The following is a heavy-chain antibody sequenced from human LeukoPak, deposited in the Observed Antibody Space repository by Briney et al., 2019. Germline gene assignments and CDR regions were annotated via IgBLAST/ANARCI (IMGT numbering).Heavy chain of an antibody. V-gene: IGHV3-11*04. CDR1: GFTFSDYY. D-gene: IGHD3-16*01. CDR2: ISGGSGSTI. CDR3: ARDPTSSRAMAYFDY. J-gene: IGHJ4*02. Sequence: GGSLRLSCAASGFTFSDYYMSWIRQAPGKGLEWVSYISGGSGSTIYYADSVKGRFTISRDNALYLQLNSLRAEDTAIYYCARDPTSSRAMAYFDYWGQGTLVAVSS.